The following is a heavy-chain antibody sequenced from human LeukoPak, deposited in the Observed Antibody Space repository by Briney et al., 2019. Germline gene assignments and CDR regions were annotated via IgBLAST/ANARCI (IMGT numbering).Heavy chain of an antibody. Sequence: GGSLKLSCAASGFTFSGSAMHWVRQASGKGLEWVGRIRSKANSYATAYAASVKGRFTISRDDSKNTAYLQMNSLKTEDTAVYYCTSRGQRATYYYDGSGLAAFDIWGQGTMVTVSS. CDR3: TSRGQRATYYYDGSGLAAFDI. V-gene: IGHV3-73*01. CDR2: IRSKANSYAT. CDR1: GFTFSGSA. J-gene: IGHJ3*02. D-gene: IGHD3-22*01.